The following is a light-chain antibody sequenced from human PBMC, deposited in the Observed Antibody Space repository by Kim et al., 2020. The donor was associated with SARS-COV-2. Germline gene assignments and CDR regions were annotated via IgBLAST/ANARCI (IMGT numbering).Light chain of an antibody. V-gene: IGLV1-44*01. J-gene: IGLJ1*01. CDR1: SSNIGSNT. Sequence: QSVLTQPPSASGTPGQRVTISCSGSSSNIGSNTVNWYQQLPGSAPKLLICSNSQRPSGVPDRFSGSKSGTSASLAISGLQSEDEADYYCAAWDYSLNGYVFGTGTKVTVL. CDR2: SNS. CDR3: AAWDYSLNGYV.